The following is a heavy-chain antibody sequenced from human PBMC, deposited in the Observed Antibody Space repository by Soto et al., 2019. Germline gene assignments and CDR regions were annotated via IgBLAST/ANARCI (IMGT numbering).Heavy chain of an antibody. V-gene: IGHV1-3*01. D-gene: IGHD3-16*01. J-gene: IGHJ6*03. Sequence: ASVKVSCKASGYTFTSYAMHWVRQAPGQRLEWMGWINAGNGNTKYSQKFQGRVTITRDTSASTAYMELSSLRSEDTAVYYCARDRAAGGGYYYYYMDVWGKGTTVTVSS. CDR1: GYTFTSYA. CDR3: ARDRAAGGGYYYYYMDV. CDR2: INAGNGNT.